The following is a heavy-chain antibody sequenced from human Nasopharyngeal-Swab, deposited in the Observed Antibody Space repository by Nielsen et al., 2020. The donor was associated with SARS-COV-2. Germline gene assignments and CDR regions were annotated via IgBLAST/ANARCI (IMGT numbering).Heavy chain of an antibody. CDR3: ARALIDSSGWYGYYYYYGMDV. D-gene: IGHD6-19*01. Sequence: SETLSLTCTVSGGSISSYYWSWIRQPPGKGLEWIGYIYYSGSTNYNPSLKSRVTISVDTSKNQFSLKLSSVTAADTAVYYCARALIDSSGWYGYYYYYGMDVWGQGTTVTVSS. V-gene: IGHV4-59*13. J-gene: IGHJ6*02. CDR2: IYYSGST. CDR1: GGSISSYY.